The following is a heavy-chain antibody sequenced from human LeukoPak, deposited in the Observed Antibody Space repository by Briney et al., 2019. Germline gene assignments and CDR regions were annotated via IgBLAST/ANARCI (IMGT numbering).Heavy chain of an antibody. V-gene: IGHV3-23*01. CDR2: INGRGDST. CDR3: AKERQTGDYFTSDF. CDR1: GFTFSSYA. D-gene: IGHD4-17*01. Sequence: GGSLRLSCAASGFTFSSYAMSWVRQAPGKGLEWVSAINGRGDSTFYADSVKGQFTISRDNSKSTVYLQMNSLRADDTAVYYCAKERQTGDYFTSDFWGQGTLVTVSS. J-gene: IGHJ4*02.